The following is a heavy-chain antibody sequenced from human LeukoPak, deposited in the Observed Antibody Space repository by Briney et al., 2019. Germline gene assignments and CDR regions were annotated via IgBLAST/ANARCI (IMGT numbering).Heavy chain of an antibody. CDR3: ARTSSSSFDY. D-gene: IGHD6-6*01. CDR1: GGSMSPYH. V-gene: IGHV4-59*01. Sequence: PSETLSLTCTVSGGSMSPYHWGWIRQPPGKGLEWIGYIYYSGSTNYNPSLKSRVTISVDTSKNQFSLKLSSVTAADTAVYYCARTSSSSFDYWGQGTLVTVSS. CDR2: IYYSGST. J-gene: IGHJ4*02.